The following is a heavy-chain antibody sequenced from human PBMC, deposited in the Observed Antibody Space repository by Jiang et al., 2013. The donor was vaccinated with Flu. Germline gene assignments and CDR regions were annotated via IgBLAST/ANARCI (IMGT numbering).Heavy chain of an antibody. CDR1: SVISYY. D-gene: IGHD3-22*01. Sequence: SVISYYWSWIRQSQEGTGVDWTYPLHWDHLPQPSLKSRVTMSLDTSENQFSLKLRSVTAADTAIYYCARGSSDYYSSGDYRSNWFDPWGQGTLVTVSS. CDR2: PLHWDH. J-gene: IGHJ5*02. V-gene: IGHV4-59*02. CDR3: ARGSSDYYSSGDYRSNWFDP.